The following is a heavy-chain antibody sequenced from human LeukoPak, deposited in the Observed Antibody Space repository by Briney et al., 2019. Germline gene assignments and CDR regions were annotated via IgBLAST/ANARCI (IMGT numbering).Heavy chain of an antibody. V-gene: IGHV3-30*02. CDR1: GFTFSSFG. Sequence: GGSLRLSCAASGFTFSSFGMHWVRQAPGKGLEWVAFIRYDGSTKHYADSVKGRFTFSRDNSKNTLYLQMNSLRGEDTGVYYCAKDRGSRNDISTGRPRASMDFDYWGQGTLVTVSS. CDR2: IRYDGSTK. D-gene: IGHD3-9*01. CDR3: AKDRGSRNDISTGRPRASMDFDY. J-gene: IGHJ4*02.